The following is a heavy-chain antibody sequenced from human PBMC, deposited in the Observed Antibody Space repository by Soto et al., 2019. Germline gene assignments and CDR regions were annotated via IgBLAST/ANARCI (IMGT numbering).Heavy chain of an antibody. CDR1: GFTFSSYA. J-gene: IGHJ4*02. D-gene: IGHD3-3*01. CDR3: AKDLWSGRGGGIDY. V-gene: IGHV3-23*01. CDR2: ISGAALNT. Sequence: EVQLLDSGGGLVQPGGSLRLSCAASGFTFSSYAMHWVRQAPGKGLERVSTISGAALNTYYADSVKGRFTISRDSSKRTVYLQMNSLSAADTAVYYCAKDLWSGRGGGIDYWGQGTLVTVSS.